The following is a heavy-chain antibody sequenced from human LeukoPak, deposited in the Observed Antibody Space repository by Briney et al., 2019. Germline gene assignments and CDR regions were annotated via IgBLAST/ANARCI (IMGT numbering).Heavy chain of an antibody. CDR2: ISGSGGST. CDR3: AKVSEEGAYSSGWYVEGYYFGY. J-gene: IGHJ4*02. V-gene: IGHV3-23*01. D-gene: IGHD6-19*01. Sequence: PGASLRLSCAASGFTFSSYAMSWVRQAPGKGLEWVSAISGSGGSTYYADSVKGRFTISRDNSKNTLYLQMNSLRAEDTAVYYCAKVSEEGAYSSGWYVEGYYFGYWGQGTLVTVSS. CDR1: GFTFSSYA.